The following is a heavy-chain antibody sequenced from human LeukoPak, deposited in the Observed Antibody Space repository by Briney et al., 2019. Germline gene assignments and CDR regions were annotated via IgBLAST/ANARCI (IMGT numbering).Heavy chain of an antibody. CDR1: GGTFSSYA. CDR3: ARPDSSGYYSDAFDI. D-gene: IGHD3-22*01. J-gene: IGHJ3*02. Sequence: GASVKVSCKASGGTFSSYAISWVRQAPGQGLEWMGRIIPSLGIANYAQKFQGRGTITADKSTSTAYMELSSLRSEDTAVYYCARPDSSGYYSDAFDIWGHGTMVTVSS. V-gene: IGHV1-69*04. CDR2: IIPSLGIA.